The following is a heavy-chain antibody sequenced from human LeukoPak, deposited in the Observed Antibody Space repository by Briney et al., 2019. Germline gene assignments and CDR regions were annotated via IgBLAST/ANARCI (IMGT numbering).Heavy chain of an antibody. D-gene: IGHD2-2*01. CDR3: AKDDIVVVPAAMSSVARPGKYDY. V-gene: IGHV3-23*01. CDR2: ISGSGGST. CDR1: GFTFSSYA. Sequence: PGGSLRLSCAASGFTFSSYAMSWVRQAPGKGLEWVSAISGSGGSTYYAASVKGRFTISRDNSKNTLYLQMNSLRAEDTAVYYCAKDDIVVVPAAMSSVARPGKYDYWGQGTLVTVSS. J-gene: IGHJ4*02.